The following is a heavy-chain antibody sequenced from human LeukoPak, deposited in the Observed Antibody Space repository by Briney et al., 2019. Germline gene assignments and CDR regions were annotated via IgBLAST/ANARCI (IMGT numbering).Heavy chain of an antibody. Sequence: SETLSLTCTVSGGSISSSSYYWGWVRQPPEKGLEWIGSIYYSGSTYYNPSLESRVTISVDTSKNQFSLKLTSVTAADTAVYFCASVNRGWFGVGEYWGQGTLVTVSS. V-gene: IGHV4-39*01. J-gene: IGHJ4*02. CDR1: GGSISSSSYY. CDR2: IYYSGST. D-gene: IGHD3-10*01. CDR3: ASVNRGWFGVGEY.